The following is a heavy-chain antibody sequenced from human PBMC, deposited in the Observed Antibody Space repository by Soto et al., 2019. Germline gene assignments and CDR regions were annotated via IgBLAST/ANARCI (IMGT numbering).Heavy chain of an antibody. D-gene: IGHD1-1*01. J-gene: IGHJ5*02. CDR3: AKSLNINWKNWFDP. CDR2: ISDSGGRT. Sequence: GGSLRLSCAASGFTFSSSAMNWVRQAPGKGPEWVSIISDSGGRTYYADSVRGRFTISRDNSKNTLYLQMNSLRAEDTAVYYCAKSLNINWKNWFDPWGQGTLVTVSS. CDR1: GFTFSSSA. V-gene: IGHV3-23*01.